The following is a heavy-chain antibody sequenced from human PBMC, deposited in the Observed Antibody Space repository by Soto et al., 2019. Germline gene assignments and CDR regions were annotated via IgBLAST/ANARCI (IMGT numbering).Heavy chain of an antibody. CDR2: ISAYNGNT. CDR1: GYTFTSYG. Sequence: GASVKVSCKASGYTFTSYGISWVRQAPGQGLEWMGWISAYNGNTNYAQKLQGRVTMTTDTSTSTAYMELRSLRSDDTAVYYCARVSGYDQRSPYFDYWGQGTLVTVSS. D-gene: IGHD5-12*01. V-gene: IGHV1-18*01. CDR3: ARVSGYDQRSPYFDY. J-gene: IGHJ4*02.